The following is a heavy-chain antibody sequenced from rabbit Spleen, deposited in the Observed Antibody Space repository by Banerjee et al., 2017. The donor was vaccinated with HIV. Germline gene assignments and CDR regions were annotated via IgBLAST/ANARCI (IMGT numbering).Heavy chain of an antibody. CDR2: IAGSSSAFT. Sequence: QSLEESGGDLVKPGASLTLTCTASGFSFSTNDYMCWVRQAPGKGLEWISCIAGSSSAFTYSATWAQGRFTCSKTSSTTVTLQMTSLTVADTATYFCARDTGSSFSSYGMDLWGPGTL. CDR3: ARDTGSSFSSYGMDL. D-gene: IGHD8-1*01. CDR1: GFSFSTNDY. J-gene: IGHJ6*01. V-gene: IGHV1S40*01.